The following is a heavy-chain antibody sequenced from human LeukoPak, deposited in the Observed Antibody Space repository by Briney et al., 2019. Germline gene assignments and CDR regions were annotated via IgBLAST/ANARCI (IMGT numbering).Heavy chain of an antibody. V-gene: IGHV1-18*01. Sequence: GASVKVSCKGSGYTFTSYGISWVRQAPGQGLEWMGWISTYNGNTNYAQKLQGRVTMTTDTSTSTAYMELRSLRSDDTAVYYCARVRRIVVVPAADYWGQRTLVTVSS. CDR1: GYTFTSYG. J-gene: IGHJ4*02. CDR3: ARVRRIVVVPAADY. D-gene: IGHD2-2*01. CDR2: ISTYNGNT.